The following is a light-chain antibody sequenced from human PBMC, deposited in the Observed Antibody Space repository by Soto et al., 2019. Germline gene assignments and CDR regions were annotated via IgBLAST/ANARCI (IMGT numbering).Light chain of an antibody. J-gene: IGKJ2*01. CDR1: SSSRW. CDR3: QRTTDFT. Sequence: DIQMTQSPSTLAASVGDTVTMTCRSSSRWLAWYQKKPEKAPKLLIYDVSNLERGVPPRFSGSTSEAESTLTVTGLQPDDLGTYYCQRTTDFTFGEGTKVEIK. CDR2: DVS. V-gene: IGKV1-5*01.